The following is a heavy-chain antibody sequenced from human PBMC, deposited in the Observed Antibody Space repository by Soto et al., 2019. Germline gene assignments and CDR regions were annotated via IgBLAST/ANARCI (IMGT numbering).Heavy chain of an antibody. V-gene: IGHV5-51*01. Sequence: XDSLTISCKGSGYTFTDYWIGLVRQLPGKGLEWMGIIYPGDSDTRYSPSFQGQVTISADKSISTAYLQWSSLKASDTAMYYCATRAAAGAGGMDVWGQGTTVTVSS. J-gene: IGHJ6*02. CDR1: GYTFTDYW. CDR2: IYPGDSDT. D-gene: IGHD6-13*01. CDR3: ATRAAAGAGGMDV.